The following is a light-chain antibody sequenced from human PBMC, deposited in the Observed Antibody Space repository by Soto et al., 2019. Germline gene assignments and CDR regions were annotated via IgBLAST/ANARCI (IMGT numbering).Light chain of an antibody. CDR2: KAS. CDR1: QSISSW. V-gene: IGKV1-5*03. CDR3: QQYNSEFT. Sequence: DIQMTQSPSTLSASVGDRVTITCRASQSISSWLAWYQQKPGKAPKLLIYKASSLESGVPSRFSGSGFGTEFTLTISSLQPDDFATYYCQQYNSEFTFGPGTKVDIK. J-gene: IGKJ3*01.